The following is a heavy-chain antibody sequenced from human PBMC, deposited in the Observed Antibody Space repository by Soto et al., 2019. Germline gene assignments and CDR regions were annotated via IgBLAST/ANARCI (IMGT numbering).Heavy chain of an antibody. V-gene: IGHV3-66*01. Sequence: GGSLRLSCAASGFTVSSNYMSWVRQAPGKGLEWVSVIYSGGSTYYADSVKVRFTISRDNSKNTLYLQMNSLRAEDTAVYYCASGVGATYFDYWGQGPLVTVSS. CDR3: ASGVGATYFDY. D-gene: IGHD1-26*01. CDR1: GFTVSSNY. J-gene: IGHJ4*02. CDR2: IYSGGST.